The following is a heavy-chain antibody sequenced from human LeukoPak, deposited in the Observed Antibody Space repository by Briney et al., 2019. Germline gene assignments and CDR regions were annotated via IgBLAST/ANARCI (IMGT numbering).Heavy chain of an antibody. CDR2: ISAYNSNT. Sequence: ASVKVSCKASGYTFTSYGISWVRQAPGQGLEWMGWISAYNSNTNYAQKLQGRVTMTTDTSTSTAYMELRSLRSDDTAVYYCARVSRSWYLNWFDPWGQGTLVTVSS. J-gene: IGHJ5*02. V-gene: IGHV1-18*01. CDR1: GYTFTSYG. CDR3: ARVSRSWYLNWFDP. D-gene: IGHD6-13*01.